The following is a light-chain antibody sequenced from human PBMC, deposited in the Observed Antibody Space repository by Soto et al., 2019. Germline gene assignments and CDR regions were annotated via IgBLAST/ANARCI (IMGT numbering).Light chain of an antibody. J-gene: IGKJ2*01. Sequence: IQMTQSPSTLSASVGDSVTITCRASETINSWLAWYQQKPGKAPKLLIYKASSLESGVPSRFSGSGSGTEFTLTISSLQPEDFATYYCQQYNHYSTFGQGTKLEIK. CDR2: KAS. V-gene: IGKV1-5*03. CDR3: QQYNHYST. CDR1: ETINSW.